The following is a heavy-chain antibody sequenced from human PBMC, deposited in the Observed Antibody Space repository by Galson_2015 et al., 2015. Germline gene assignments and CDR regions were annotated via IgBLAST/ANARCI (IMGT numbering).Heavy chain of an antibody. Sequence: SLRLSCAASGFTFSTYTMNWVRQAPGKGLEWVSSISSSSTNIYYADSAKGRFTISRDNAKNSLSLQMNSLRVEDTAVYYCARDYITMVQDFDYRGQGTLVTVSS. CDR3: ARDYITMVQDFDY. D-gene: IGHD3-10*01. J-gene: IGHJ4*02. CDR2: ISSSSTNI. V-gene: IGHV3-21*01. CDR1: GFTFSTYT.